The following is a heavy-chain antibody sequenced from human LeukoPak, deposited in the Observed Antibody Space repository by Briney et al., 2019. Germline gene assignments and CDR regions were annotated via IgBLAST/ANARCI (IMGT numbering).Heavy chain of an antibody. CDR3: ASYSGLRLGELSLYLIDY. J-gene: IGHJ4*02. CDR2: INPNSGGT. V-gene: IGHV1-2*02. Sequence: EASVKVSCKASGYTFTGYYMHWVRQAPGQGLEWMGWINPNSGGTNYAQKFQGRVTMTRDTSISTAYMELSRLRSDDTAVYYCASYSGLRLGELSLYLIDYWGQGTLVTVPS. D-gene: IGHD3-16*02. CDR1: GYTFTGYY.